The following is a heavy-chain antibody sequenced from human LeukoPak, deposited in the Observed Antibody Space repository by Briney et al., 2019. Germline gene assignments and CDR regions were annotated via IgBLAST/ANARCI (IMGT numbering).Heavy chain of an antibody. CDR1: GFTFDDYG. CDR2: INWNGGST. V-gene: IGHV3-20*04. D-gene: IGHD3-22*01. J-gene: IGHJ3*02. CDR3: ARDYDSSGYSDAFDI. Sequence: GGSLRLSCAASGFTFDDYGMSWVRQAPGKVLEWVSGINWNGGSTGYADSVKGRFTISRDNAKDSLYLQMNSLRAEDTALYYCARDYDSSGYSDAFDIWGQGTMVTVSS.